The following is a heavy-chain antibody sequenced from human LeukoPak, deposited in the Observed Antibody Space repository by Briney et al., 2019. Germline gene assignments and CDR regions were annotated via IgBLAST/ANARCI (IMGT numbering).Heavy chain of an antibody. CDR2: IRYDGSNK. D-gene: IGHD2-2*02. J-gene: IGHJ4*02. Sequence: GGSLRLSCAASGFTFSSYGMHWVRQAPGKGLEWVAFIRYDGSNKYYADSVKGRFTISRDNSKNTLYLQMNSLRAEDTAVYYCAKPRGGYCSSTNCYTIDYWGQGTLVTVSS. CDR1: GFTFSSYG. V-gene: IGHV3-30*02. CDR3: AKPRGGYCSSTNCYTIDY.